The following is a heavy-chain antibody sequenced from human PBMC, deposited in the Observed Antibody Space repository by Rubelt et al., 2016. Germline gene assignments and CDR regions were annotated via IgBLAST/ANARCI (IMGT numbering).Heavy chain of an antibody. CDR2: IYYSGST. CDR1: GGSISSSSYY. CDR3: ARAYWYGGGYYFDY. V-gene: IGHV4-39*01. Sequence: QLQLQESGPGLVKPSETLSLTCTVSGGSISSSSYYWGWIRQPPGKGLEWIGSIYYSGSTYYNPSLKSRVTISVETSKNQFSLKLSAVTAADTAVYYCARAYWYGGGYYFDYWGQGTLVTVSS. J-gene: IGHJ4*02. D-gene: IGHD1-26*01.